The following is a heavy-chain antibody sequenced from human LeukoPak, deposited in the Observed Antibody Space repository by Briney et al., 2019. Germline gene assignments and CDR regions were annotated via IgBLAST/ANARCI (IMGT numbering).Heavy chain of an antibody. CDR3: ARDFPAAGHWGWFGP. CDR2: IFYTGGT. CDR1: GDSISSRNYY. D-gene: IGHD6-13*01. V-gene: IGHV4-39*07. Sequence: SETLSLTCTVSGDSISSRNYYWGWIRQPPGKGLEWIGSIFYTGGTYYNPPLKSRVTLSVDTSKNQFSLKMSSVTAADTAIYYCARDFPAAGHWGWFGPWGPGTQVTVSS. J-gene: IGHJ5*02.